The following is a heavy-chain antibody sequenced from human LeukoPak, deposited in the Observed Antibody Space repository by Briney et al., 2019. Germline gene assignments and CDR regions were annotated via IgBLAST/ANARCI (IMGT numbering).Heavy chain of an antibody. Sequence: PGGSLRLSCAASGFTFSSYAMSWVRQPPGKGLEWIGEINHSGSTNYNPSLKSRVTISVDTSKNQFSLKLSSVTAADTAVYYCARGPPTTVSSSGAFDIWGQGTMVTVSS. V-gene: IGHV4-34*01. CDR3: ARGPPTTVSSSGAFDI. CDR2: INHSGST. D-gene: IGHD4-17*01. J-gene: IGHJ3*02. CDR1: GFTFSSYA.